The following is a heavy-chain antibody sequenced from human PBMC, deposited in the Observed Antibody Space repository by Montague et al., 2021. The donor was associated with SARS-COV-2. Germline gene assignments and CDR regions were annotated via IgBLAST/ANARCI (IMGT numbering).Heavy chain of an antibody. D-gene: IGHD3-9*01. V-gene: IGHV2-70*11. Sequence: PALVKPTQTLTLTCTFSGFSLSTSGMCVSWIRQPPGKAPEWLARIDWXDDKYYSTSLKTRLTISKDTSKNQVVLTMTNMDPVDTATYYCARGYYDILTGYLDAFDIWGQGTMVTVSS. J-gene: IGHJ3*02. CDR2: IDWXDDK. CDR1: GFSLSTSGMC. CDR3: ARGYYDILTGYLDAFDI.